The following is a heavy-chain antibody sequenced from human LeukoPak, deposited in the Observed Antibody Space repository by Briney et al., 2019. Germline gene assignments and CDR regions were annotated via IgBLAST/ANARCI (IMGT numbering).Heavy chain of an antibody. D-gene: IGHD2-21*02. J-gene: IGHJ5*02. Sequence: GGSLRLSCAASGFTFSSYGMHWVRQAPGKGLEWVAFIRYDGSNKYYADSVKGRFTISRDNAKNSLYLQMNSLRAEDTAVYYCARQVTDWFDPWGQGTLVTVSS. V-gene: IGHV3-30*02. CDR2: IRYDGSNK. CDR3: ARQVTDWFDP. CDR1: GFTFSSYG.